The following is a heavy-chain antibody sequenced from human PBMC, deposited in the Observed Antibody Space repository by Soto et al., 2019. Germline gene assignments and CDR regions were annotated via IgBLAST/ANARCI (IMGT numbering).Heavy chain of an antibody. V-gene: IGHV5-51*01. J-gene: IGHJ6*02. Sequence: PGEPLKISCKGSGYNFTSYWISWVRQLPGKGLGWVGIMYPGDSNTRHSARFQGQVIISADTAISTAYLQGSSMKASDNPMYYCARQTNSITGTTILPTSTSGMDAGAQVTTVPVSS. CDR1: GYNFTSYW. CDR2: MYPGDSNT. D-gene: IGHD1-7*01. CDR3: ARQTNSITGTTILPTSTSGMDA.